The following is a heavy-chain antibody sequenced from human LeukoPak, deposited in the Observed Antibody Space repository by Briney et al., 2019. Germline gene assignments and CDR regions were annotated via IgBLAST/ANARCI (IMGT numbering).Heavy chain of an antibody. CDR1: GGSVSNTNHY. Sequence: KPAETLSLTCSVSGGSVSNTNHYWGWIRQPPGKGLEWLGSVDYSGYTYQSPSHNSRVTISVDTSKNQFSLKVTSVTAADTAVYYCARSIFSGSYAFDFWGHGTLVTVSS. J-gene: IGHJ4*01. CDR2: VDYSGYT. CDR3: ARSIFSGSYAFDF. V-gene: IGHV4-39*07. D-gene: IGHD3-3*01.